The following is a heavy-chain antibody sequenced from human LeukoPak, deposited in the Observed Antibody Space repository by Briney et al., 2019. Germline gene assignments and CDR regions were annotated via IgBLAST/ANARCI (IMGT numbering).Heavy chain of an antibody. CDR1: GGSIGSSTYY. J-gene: IGHJ5*02. CDR3: ASGGEQLWPYEPFSS. V-gene: IGHV4-39*01. Sequence: PSETLSLTCTVSGGSIGSSTYYWVWIRQPPGKGLEWIGTFYYGGSTYHNPSLKSRVTISVDTSKNQFSLRLSSVTAADTALYYCASGGEQLWPYEPFSSWGQGTLVTVSS. CDR2: FYYGGST. D-gene: IGHD1/OR15-1a*01.